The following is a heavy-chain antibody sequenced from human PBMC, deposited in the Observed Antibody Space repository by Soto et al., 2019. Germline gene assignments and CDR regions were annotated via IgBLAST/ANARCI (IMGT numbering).Heavy chain of an antibody. CDR3: ARVGWIIAVRPFDY. V-gene: IGHV4-30-4*01. J-gene: IGHJ4*02. D-gene: IGHD6-6*01. Sequence: QVQLQESGPGLVKPSQTLSLTCTVSGGSISSGDYYWSWIRQPPGKGLEWIGYIYYSGSTYYNPSLKMRFTISLDPPKTHFSRKGTSVTAAAAAVYYCARVGWIIAVRPFDYWGKEPLVTAPS. CDR2: IYYSGST. CDR1: GGSISSGDYY.